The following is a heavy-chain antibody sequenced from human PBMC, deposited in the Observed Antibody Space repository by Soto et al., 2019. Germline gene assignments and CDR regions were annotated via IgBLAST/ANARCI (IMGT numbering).Heavy chain of an antibody. CDR3: ARGSILGYYYYYYMDV. CDR2: TYYRFKWYN. V-gene: IGHV6-1*01. J-gene: IGHJ6*03. D-gene: IGHD2-21*01. Sequence: SQTLSLTCAISGDSVSSNSAAWNWIRQSPSRGLEWLGRTYYRFKWYNDYAVSVKSRITINPDTSKNQSSLQLNSVTPEDTAVYYCARGSILGYYYYYYMDVWGKGTTVTVSS. CDR1: GDSVSSNSAA.